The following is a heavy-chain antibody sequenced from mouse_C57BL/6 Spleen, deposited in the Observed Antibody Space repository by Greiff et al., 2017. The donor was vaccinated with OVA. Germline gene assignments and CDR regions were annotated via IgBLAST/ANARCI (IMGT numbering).Heavy chain of an antibody. CDR1: GYTFTSYW. CDR3: ARGGGSGDY. D-gene: IGHD1-1*02. J-gene: IGHJ2*01. CDR2: IDPSDSET. V-gene: IGHV1-52*01. Sequence: VQLQQPGAELVRPGSSVKLSCKASGYTFTSYWMHWVKQRPIQGLEWIGNIDPSDSETHYNQKFKDKATLTVDKSSSTAYMQLSSLTSEDSAVCYCARGGGSGDYWGQGTTLTVSS.